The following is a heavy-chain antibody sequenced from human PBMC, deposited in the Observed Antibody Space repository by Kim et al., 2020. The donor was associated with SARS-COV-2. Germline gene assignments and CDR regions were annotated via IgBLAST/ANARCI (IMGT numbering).Heavy chain of an antibody. D-gene: IGHD4-17*01. CDR2: IIPIFGTA. Sequence: SVKVSCKASGGTFSSYAISWVRQAPGQGLEWMGGIIPIFGTANYAQKFQGRVTITADESTSTAYMELSSLRSEDTAVYYCARDSRSAGGDYSNYYYGMDVWGQGTTVTVSS. CDR3: ARDSRSAGGDYSNYYYGMDV. V-gene: IGHV1-69*13. CDR1: GGTFSSYA. J-gene: IGHJ6*02.